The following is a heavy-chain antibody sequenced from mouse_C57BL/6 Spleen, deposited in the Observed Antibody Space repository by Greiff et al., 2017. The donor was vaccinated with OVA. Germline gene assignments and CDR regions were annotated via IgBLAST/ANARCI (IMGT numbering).Heavy chain of an antibody. V-gene: IGHV1-81*01. CDR2: IYPRSGNT. CDR3: ARRYYDYDYDY. Sequence: VKLMESGAELARPGASVKLSCKASGYTFTSYGISWVKQRTGQGLEWIGEIYPRSGNTYYNEKFKGKATLTADKSSSTAYMELRSLTSEDSAVYFCARRYYDYDYDYWGQGTTLTVSS. J-gene: IGHJ2*01. D-gene: IGHD2-4*01. CDR1: GYTFTSYG.